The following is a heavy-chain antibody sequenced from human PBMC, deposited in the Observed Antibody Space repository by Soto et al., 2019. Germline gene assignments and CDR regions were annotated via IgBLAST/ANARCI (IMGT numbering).Heavy chain of an antibody. V-gene: IGHV3-48*03. CDR2: ISSSGSTI. Sequence: GGSLRLSCAVSGFIFSSYEMNWVRQAPGQGLEWVSYISSSGSTIYYADSVKGRFTISRDHARNSLYLQMSSLRAEDTAVYYCARGRVCNGGSCSSSDYYGIDVWGQGTTVTVSS. J-gene: IGHJ6*02. CDR3: ARGRVCNGGSCSSSDYYGIDV. D-gene: IGHD2-15*01. CDR1: GFIFSSYE.